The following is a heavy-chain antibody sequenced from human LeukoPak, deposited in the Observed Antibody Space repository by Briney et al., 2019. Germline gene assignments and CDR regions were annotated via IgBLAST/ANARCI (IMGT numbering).Heavy chain of an antibody. CDR3: ARDRHCSSTSCYLYYYYGMDV. CDR1: GFTFSSYW. CDR2: IKQDGSEK. V-gene: IGHV3-7*05. D-gene: IGHD2-2*01. Sequence: GGSLRLSCAASGFTFSSYWMSWVRQAPGKGLEWVANIKQDGSEKYYVDSVKGRFTISRDNAKNSLYLQMNSLRAEDTAVYYCARDRHCSSTSCYLYYYYGMDVWGQGTTVTVSS. J-gene: IGHJ6*02.